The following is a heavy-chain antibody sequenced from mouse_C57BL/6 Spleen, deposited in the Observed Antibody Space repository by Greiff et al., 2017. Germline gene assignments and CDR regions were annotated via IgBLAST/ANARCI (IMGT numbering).Heavy chain of an antibody. Sequence: EVKLQQSGAELVRPGASVKLSCTASGFNIKDDYMHWVKQRPEQGLEWIGWIDPENGDTEYASKFQGKATITADTSSNTAYLQRSSLTSEDTAVYYCTTTSYYYGSSPFAYWGQGTLVTVSA. J-gene: IGHJ3*01. CDR3: TTTSYYYGSSPFAY. D-gene: IGHD1-1*01. V-gene: IGHV14-4*01. CDR2: IDPENGDT. CDR1: GFNIKDDY.